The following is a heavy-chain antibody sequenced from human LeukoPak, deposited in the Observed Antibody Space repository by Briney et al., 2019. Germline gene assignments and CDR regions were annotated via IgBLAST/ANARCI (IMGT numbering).Heavy chain of an antibody. CDR3: TRDAGGRFLEWLSANPYYYYMDV. J-gene: IGHJ6*03. CDR2: IRIKAYGGTT. D-gene: IGHD3-3*01. V-gene: IGHV3-49*04. CDR1: GLTFGDYA. Sequence: TGGSLRPSGTASGLTFGDYAMSWVRQAPGKGREWVGFIRIKAYGGTTEYAASVKGRFTISRDDSKSIAYLQMNSLKPEDTAVYYCTRDAGGRFLEWLSANPYYYYMDVWGKGTTVTVSS.